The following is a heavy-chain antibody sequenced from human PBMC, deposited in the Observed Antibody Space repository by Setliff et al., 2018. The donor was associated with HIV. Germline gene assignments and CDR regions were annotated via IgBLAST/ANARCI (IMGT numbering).Heavy chain of an antibody. CDR1: GFTFGSYG. J-gene: IGHJ6*02. V-gene: IGHV3-30*02. CDR3: AYYSSGSFYLGYYFYHGMDV. CDR2: IWYDGSEK. D-gene: IGHD3-10*01. Sequence: HPGGSLRLSCTTSGFTFGSYGMHWVRQAPGKGLEWVANIWYDGSEKYYADSVKGRFTISRDKSKNTLYLQMNSLRAEDTAVYFCAYYSSGSFYLGYYFYHGMDVWGQGTTVTVSS.